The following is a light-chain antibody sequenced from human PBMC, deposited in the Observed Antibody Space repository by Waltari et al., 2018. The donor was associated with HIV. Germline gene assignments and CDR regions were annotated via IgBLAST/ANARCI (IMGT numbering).Light chain of an antibody. J-gene: IGLJ3*02. CDR3: CSYAGNNTLV. V-gene: IGLV2-23*01. CDR2: EGT. CDR1: SSDVGSYHL. Sequence: QSALTQPASVSGSPGQSITISCTGTSSDVGSYHLVSWYQQHPGKAPKFMIFEGTKRPSGVSNRFSGSKSGNTASLTISGLRAEDEADYHCCSYAGNNTLVFGGGTKLTVL.